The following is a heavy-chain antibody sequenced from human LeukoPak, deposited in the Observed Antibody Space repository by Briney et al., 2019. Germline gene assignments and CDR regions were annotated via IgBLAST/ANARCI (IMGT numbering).Heavy chain of an antibody. Sequence: SETLSLTCTVSGGSISSSYWSWLRQPPGKGLEWIGYIYYSGSTNYNPSLESRVTISIDTSKNHFSLKLSSVTAADTAVYYCAAESERWLVRTWGQGTLVTVSS. CDR3: AAESERWLVRT. D-gene: IGHD6-19*01. J-gene: IGHJ5*02. CDR1: GGSISSSY. V-gene: IGHV4-59*01. CDR2: IYYSGST.